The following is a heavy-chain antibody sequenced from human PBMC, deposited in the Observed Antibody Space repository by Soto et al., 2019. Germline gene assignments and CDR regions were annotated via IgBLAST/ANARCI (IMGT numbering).Heavy chain of an antibody. Sequence: QVQLVQSGTEVKKPGSSVKVSCKASGGTFSNYAVSWVRQAPGQGIEWMGGIIPIFGAAKYAQKFQGRVTITADESTSTAYMELSSLRSEDTAVYYCARDRALTGQWLVMSGWDYYGMNVWGQGTTVTVSS. CDR3: ARDRALTGQWLVMSGWDYYGMNV. D-gene: IGHD6-19*01. J-gene: IGHJ6*02. CDR1: GGTFSNYA. V-gene: IGHV1-69*12. CDR2: IIPIFGAA.